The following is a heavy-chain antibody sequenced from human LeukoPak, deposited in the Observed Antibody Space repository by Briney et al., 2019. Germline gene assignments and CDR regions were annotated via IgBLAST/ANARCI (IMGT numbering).Heavy chain of an antibody. D-gene: IGHD3-22*01. Sequence: SETLSLTCTVSGGSISSSSYYWGWIRQPPGKGLEWIGSIYYSGSTYYNPSLKSRVTISVDTSKNQFSLKLSSVTAADTAVYYCARPALKGRTYWGYDSSGYYAFDIWGQGTMVTVSS. J-gene: IGHJ3*02. V-gene: IGHV4-39*01. CDR2: IYYSGST. CDR1: GGSISSSSYY. CDR3: ARPALKGRTYWGYDSSGYYAFDI.